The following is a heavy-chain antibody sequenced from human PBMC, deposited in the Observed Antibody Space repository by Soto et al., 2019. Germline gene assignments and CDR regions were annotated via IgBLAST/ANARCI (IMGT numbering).Heavy chain of an antibody. CDR1: GVTFSSYA. Sequence: QVQLVQSGAEVKKPGSSVTVSCKASGVTFSSYAISWVRQAPGHGIEWMGGIITIFGTANYAQKFQGRVTITADESTRTAYMERSSLSSEDTAVYYCAGTYGGNSGSGWAVDSWGQGTLVTVSS. D-gene: IGHD3-10*01. CDR3: AGTYGGNSGSGWAVDS. CDR2: IITIFGTA. J-gene: IGHJ4*02. V-gene: IGHV1-69*01.